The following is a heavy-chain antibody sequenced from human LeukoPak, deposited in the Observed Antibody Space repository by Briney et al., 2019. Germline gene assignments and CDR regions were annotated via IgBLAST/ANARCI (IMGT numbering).Heavy chain of an antibody. V-gene: IGHV4-61*02. CDR3: ARGQRDYFDY. J-gene: IGHJ4*02. CDR2: IYTGGST. Sequence: SETLSLTCTVSGGSISSGSYYWSWIRQPAGKGLEWIGRIYTGGSTNYNPSLKSRLTISVDTSKNQFSLKLSSVTAADTAVYYCARGQRDYFDYWGQGTLVTVSS. CDR1: GGSISSGSYY.